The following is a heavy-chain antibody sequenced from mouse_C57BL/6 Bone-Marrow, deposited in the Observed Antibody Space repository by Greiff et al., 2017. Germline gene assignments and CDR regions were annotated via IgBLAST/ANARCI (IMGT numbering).Heavy chain of an antibody. D-gene: IGHD2-2*01. CDR2: IDPSDSYT. CDR1: GYTFTSYW. Sequence: QVQLQQPGAELVMPGASVKLSCKASGYTFTSYWMHWVKQRPGQGLEWIGEIDPSDSYTNYNQKFKGKSTLTVDKSSSTAYMPLSSLTSEDSAVYYCARSWGNDVSYWYFDVWGTGTTVTVAS. V-gene: IGHV1-69*01. CDR3: ARSWGNDVSYWYFDV. J-gene: IGHJ1*03.